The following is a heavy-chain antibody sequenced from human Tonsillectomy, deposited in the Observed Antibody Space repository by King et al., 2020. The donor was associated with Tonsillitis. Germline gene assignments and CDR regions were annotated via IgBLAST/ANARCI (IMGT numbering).Heavy chain of an antibody. J-gene: IGHJ5*02. CDR2: INYSGST. Sequence: LQLRESGPGLVKPSETLSLTCTVSGGSISSSTYYWGWIRQPPGKGLEWMGSINYSGSTYYNPSLKSRITISVDTSKNQFSLRLSSVTAADTAVYYCARLLDDSGGYYGFWFDPWGQGTLVTVSS. D-gene: IGHD3-22*01. V-gene: IGHV4-39*07. CDR3: ARLLDDSGGYYGFWFDP. CDR1: GGSISSSTYY.